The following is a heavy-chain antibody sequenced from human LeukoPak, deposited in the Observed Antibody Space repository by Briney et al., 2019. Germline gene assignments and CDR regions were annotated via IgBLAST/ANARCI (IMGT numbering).Heavy chain of an antibody. Sequence: GGSLRLSCAASGFTFSSYSMNWVRQAPGKGLEGVSYISSSSSTIYYADSVKGRFTISRDNAKNSLYRKMNSLRAEDTAVYYCARDRVEMATIRSFDYWGQGTLVTVSS. CDR3: ARDRVEMATIRSFDY. CDR2: ISSSSSTI. D-gene: IGHD5-24*01. CDR1: GFTFSSYS. V-gene: IGHV3-48*01. J-gene: IGHJ4*02.